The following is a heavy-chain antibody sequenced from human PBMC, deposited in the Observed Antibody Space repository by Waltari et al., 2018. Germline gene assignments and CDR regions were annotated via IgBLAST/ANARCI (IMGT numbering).Heavy chain of an antibody. CDR2: IYVSGCT. CDR1: GSSISSGYY. V-gene: IGHV4-38-2*01. J-gene: IGHJ3*02. Sequence: QVQLQESGPGLVKPSETLSLTCAVSGSSISSGYYWGWIRQPPGKGLGWSGCIYVSGCTYYNPSLQIRFLISVDTSKIPFALELSSVTAADTAVYYCARARNNWNDEGACEIWGQGTMVTVSS. CDR3: ARARNNWNDEGACEI. D-gene: IGHD1-20*01.